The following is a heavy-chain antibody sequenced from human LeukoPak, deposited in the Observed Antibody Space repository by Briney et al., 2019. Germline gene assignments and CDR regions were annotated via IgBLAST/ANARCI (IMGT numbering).Heavy chain of an antibody. CDR1: GGSISSSSYY. Sequence: SETLSLTCTVSGGSISSSSYYWGWIRQPPGKGLEWIGSIYYSGSTYYNPSLKSRVTISVDTSKNQFSLKLSSVTVADTAVYYCARRVELRSYFDYWGQGTLVTVSS. D-gene: IGHD1-7*01. V-gene: IGHV4-39*01. CDR2: IYYSGST. J-gene: IGHJ4*02. CDR3: ARRVELRSYFDY.